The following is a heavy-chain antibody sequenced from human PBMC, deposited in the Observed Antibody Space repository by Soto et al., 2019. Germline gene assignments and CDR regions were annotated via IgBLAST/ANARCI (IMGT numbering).Heavy chain of an antibody. CDR3: ARGGHVVVVTAALDY. CDR2: VNPSGGTT. D-gene: IGHD2-21*02. Sequence: QVQLMQSGAEVKKPGASVKVSCKASGDTFTDYYIHWVRQAPGQGLEWMGTVNPSGGTTTYAQHFLGRVTMTRDTSTSTLYMELTSLTSDDTAIYYCARGGHVVVVTAALDYWGQGTLVTVSS. J-gene: IGHJ4*02. CDR1: GDTFTDYY. V-gene: IGHV1-46*01.